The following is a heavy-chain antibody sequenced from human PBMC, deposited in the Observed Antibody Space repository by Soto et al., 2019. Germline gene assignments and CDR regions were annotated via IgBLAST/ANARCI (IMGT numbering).Heavy chain of an antibody. D-gene: IGHD4-17*01. CDR1: GFTFSSYS. J-gene: IGHJ3*02. Sequence: GGSLRLSCAASGFTFSSYSMNWVRQAPGKGLEWVSSISSSSSYIYYADSVKGRFTISRDNAKNSLYLQMNSLRAEDTAVYYWVRDRPHTVTFAFDIWGQGTMVTVSS. CDR2: ISSSSSYI. V-gene: IGHV3-21*01. CDR3: VRDRPHTVTFAFDI.